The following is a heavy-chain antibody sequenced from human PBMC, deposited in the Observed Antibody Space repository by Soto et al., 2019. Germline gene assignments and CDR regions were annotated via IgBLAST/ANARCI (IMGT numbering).Heavy chain of an antibody. Sequence: QVQLQQWGAGLLKPSETLSLNCAVTGGSLSGYYWSWIRQPPGKVLEWIGEVKDGGHTNYSPSLRGRVTISSDTSNNQFSLRLNSVTAADTGVYYCARGQEGVVATHWDQGSLVTVSS. J-gene: IGHJ4*02. CDR1: GGSLSGYY. D-gene: IGHD5-12*01. V-gene: IGHV4-34*01. CDR2: VKDGGHT. CDR3: ARGQEGVVATH.